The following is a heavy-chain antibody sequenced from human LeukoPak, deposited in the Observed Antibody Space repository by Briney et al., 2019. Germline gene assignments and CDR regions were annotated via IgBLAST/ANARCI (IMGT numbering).Heavy chain of an antibody. V-gene: IGHV4-61*01. CDR3: ARDGRGYSYGYDY. CDR2: IYYSGST. CDR1: GGSISSSSYY. D-gene: IGHD5-18*01. J-gene: IGHJ4*02. Sequence: SETLSLTCTVSGGSISSSSYYWGWIRQPPGKGLEWIGYIYYSGSTNYNPSLKSRVTISVDTSKNQFSLMLSSVTAADTAVYYCARDGRGYSYGYDYWGQGTLVTVSS.